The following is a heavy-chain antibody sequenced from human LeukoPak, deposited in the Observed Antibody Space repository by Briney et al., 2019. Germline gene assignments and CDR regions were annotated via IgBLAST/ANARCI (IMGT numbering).Heavy chain of an antibody. CDR3: ASPADSGYDLLDY. CDR1: GYTFTGYY. D-gene: IGHD5-12*01. J-gene: IGHJ4*02. Sequence: VASVKVSCKASGYTFTGYYMHWVRQAPGRGLEWMGWINPNSGGTNYAQKFQGRVTMTRDTSISTAYMELSRLRSDDTAVYYCASPADSGYDLLDYWGQGTLVTVSS. V-gene: IGHV1-2*02. CDR2: INPNSGGT.